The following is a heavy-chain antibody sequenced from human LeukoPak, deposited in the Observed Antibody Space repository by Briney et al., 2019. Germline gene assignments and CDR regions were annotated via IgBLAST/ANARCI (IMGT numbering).Heavy chain of an antibody. V-gene: IGHV3-30*02. D-gene: IGHD5-12*01. CDR1: GFTFSSYG. Sequence: PGGSLRLSCAASGFTFSSYGMHWVRQAPGKGLEWVAFIRYDGSNKYYADSVKGRFTISRDNSKNTLYLQMNSLRAEDTAVHYCAKSGYDFGGWFDPWGQGTLVTVSS. CDR3: AKSGYDFGGWFDP. J-gene: IGHJ5*02. CDR2: IRYDGSNK.